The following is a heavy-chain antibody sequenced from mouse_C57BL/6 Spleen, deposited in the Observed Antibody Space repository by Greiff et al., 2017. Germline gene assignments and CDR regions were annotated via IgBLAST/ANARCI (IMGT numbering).Heavy chain of an antibody. D-gene: IGHD4-1*01. CDR3: TTLNWDWFAY. Sequence: VQLQQSGAELVRPGASVKLSCTASGFNIKDYYMHWVKQRPEQGLEWIGRIDPEDGDTEYAPKFQGKATMTADTPSNTAYLQLSSRPSEDTAVYYCTTLNWDWFAYWGQGTLVTVSA. J-gene: IGHJ3*01. CDR1: GFNIKDYY. CDR2: IDPEDGDT. V-gene: IGHV14-1*01.